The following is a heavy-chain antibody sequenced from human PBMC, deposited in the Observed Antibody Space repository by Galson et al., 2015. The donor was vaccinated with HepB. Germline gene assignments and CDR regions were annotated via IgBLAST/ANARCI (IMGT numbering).Heavy chain of an antibody. V-gene: IGHV3-23*01. CDR3: AKHSSGWVTTFDY. D-gene: IGHD6-19*01. Sequence: SLRLSCAASGFTFSSYAMSWVRQAPGKGLEWVSAISGSGGSTYYADSVKGRFTISRDNSKNTLYLQMNSLRAEDTAVYYCAKHSSGWVTTFDYWGQGTLVTVSS. CDR1: GFTFSSYA. J-gene: IGHJ4*02. CDR2: ISGSGGST.